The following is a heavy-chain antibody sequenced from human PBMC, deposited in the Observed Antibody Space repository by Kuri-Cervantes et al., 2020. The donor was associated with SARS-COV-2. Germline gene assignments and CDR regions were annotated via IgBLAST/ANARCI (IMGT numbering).Heavy chain of an antibody. D-gene: IGHD5-24*01. CDR2: IIPIFGTA. J-gene: IGHJ6*02. CDR3: AGSRWLQLDYYYYYGMDA. V-gene: IGHV1-69*06. Sequence: SVKVSCKASGGTFSSYAISWVRQAPGQGLEWMGGIIPIFGTANYAQKFQGRVTITADKSTSTAYMELSSLGSEDTAVYYCAGSRWLQLDYYYYYGMDAWGQGTTVTVSS. CDR1: GGTFSSYA.